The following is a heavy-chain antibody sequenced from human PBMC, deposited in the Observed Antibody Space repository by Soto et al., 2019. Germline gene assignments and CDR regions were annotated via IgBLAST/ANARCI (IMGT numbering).Heavy chain of an antibody. CDR3: AKDPPSYCDNGGYYILAMDV. CDR2: ISGGGGST. V-gene: IGHV3-23*01. D-gene: IGHD3-22*01. J-gene: IGHJ6*02. Sequence: EVQLLESGGGLVQPGGSLRLSCAASGFTFSNYAMTWVRQAPGKGLEWVSAISGGGGSTYYADSVKARFTISRDNSKNTLYLQMNGLRAEDTAVYYCAKDPPSYCDNGGYYILAMDVWGQGTTVTVSS. CDR1: GFTFSNYA.